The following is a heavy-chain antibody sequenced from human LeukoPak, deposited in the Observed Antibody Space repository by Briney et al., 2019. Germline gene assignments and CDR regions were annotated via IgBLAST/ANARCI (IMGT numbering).Heavy chain of an antibody. V-gene: IGHV4-34*01. CDR3: ARSNGVSYTNWFDP. CDR1: GASFSVYY. Sequence: PSETLSLTCAVCGASFSVYYWSWIRQPPGKGLEWIGEINHSGSTNYNPSLRSRVTISVDTSKNQFSLKLSSVTAADTAVYYCARSNGVSYTNWFDPWGQGTLVTVSS. CDR2: INHSGST. J-gene: IGHJ5*02. D-gene: IGHD2-8*01.